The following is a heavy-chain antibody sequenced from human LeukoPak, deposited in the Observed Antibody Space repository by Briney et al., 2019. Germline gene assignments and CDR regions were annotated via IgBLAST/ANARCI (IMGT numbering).Heavy chain of an antibody. Sequence: ASVKVSCKVSGYTLTELSMHWVRQAPGKGLEWMGGFDPEDGETIYAQKFQGRVTMTEDTSTDTAYMELSSPRSEDTAVYYCAALGYCSGGSCYTANWFDPWGQGTLVTVSS. J-gene: IGHJ5*02. CDR1: GYTLTELS. D-gene: IGHD2-15*01. V-gene: IGHV1-24*01. CDR3: AALGYCSGGSCYTANWFDP. CDR2: FDPEDGET.